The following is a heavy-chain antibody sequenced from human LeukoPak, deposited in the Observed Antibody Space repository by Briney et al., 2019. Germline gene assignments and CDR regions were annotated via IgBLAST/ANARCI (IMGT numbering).Heavy chain of an antibody. V-gene: IGHV4-59*08. Sequence: SETLSLTCTVSGDSINSYYWSWIRQPPGKGLEWIGYTYYSGSTNYNPSLKSRVIISVDRSKNQFSLKLNAVTAADTAVYFCARRKGGELDAFDIWGQGTRVTVSS. J-gene: IGHJ3*02. D-gene: IGHD1-7*01. CDR3: ARRKGGELDAFDI. CDR2: TYYSGST. CDR1: GDSINSYY.